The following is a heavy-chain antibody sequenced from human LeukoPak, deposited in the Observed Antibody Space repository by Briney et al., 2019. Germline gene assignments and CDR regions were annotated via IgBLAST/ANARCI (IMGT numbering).Heavy chain of an antibody. CDR3: AREDVDIVATISFYYYGMDV. Sequence: GSLRLSCAASGFTFSSYSMNWVRQAPGKGLEWVSSISSSSSYIYYADSVKGRFTISRDNAKNTLYLQMNGLRAEDTAVYYCAREDVDIVATISFYYYGMDVWGQGTTVTVSS. CDR1: GFTFSSYS. J-gene: IGHJ6*02. CDR2: ISSSSSYI. D-gene: IGHD5-12*01. V-gene: IGHV3-21*01.